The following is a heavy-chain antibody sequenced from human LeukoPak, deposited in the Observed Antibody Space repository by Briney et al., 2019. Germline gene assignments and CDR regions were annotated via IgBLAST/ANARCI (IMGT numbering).Heavy chain of an antibody. V-gene: IGHV3-30-3*01. CDR3: ARDGGIFGVVYNWFDL. CDR2: ISYDGSNK. CDR1: GFTFSSYA. Sequence: GGSLRPSCAASGFTFSSYAIHWVRQAPGKGLECVAVISYDGSNKYYATSVEGRFTISRDNSNNTLYLQKNRMSAEDTAVYYCARDGGIFGVVYNWFDLWGQGTVVIVTS. J-gene: IGHJ5*02. D-gene: IGHD3-3*01.